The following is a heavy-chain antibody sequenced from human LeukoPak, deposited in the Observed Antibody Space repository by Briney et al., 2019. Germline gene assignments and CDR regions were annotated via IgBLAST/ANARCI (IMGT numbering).Heavy chain of an antibody. J-gene: IGHJ3*02. V-gene: IGHV1-8*01. CDR3: ARDTHRTSDAFDI. D-gene: IGHD5-18*01. CDR1: GYTFTSYD. Sequence: ASVKVSCKGSGYTFTSYDINWVRQATGQGLEWMGWMNPNSGNTGYAQKFQGRVTMTRNTSISTAYMELSSLRSDDTAVYYCARDTHRTSDAFDIWGQGTMVTVSS. CDR2: MNPNSGNT.